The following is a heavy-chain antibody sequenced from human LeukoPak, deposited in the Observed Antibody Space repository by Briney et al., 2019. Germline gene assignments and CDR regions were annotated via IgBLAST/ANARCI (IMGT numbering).Heavy chain of an antibody. V-gene: IGHV5-51*01. CDR2: IYPGDSDT. CDR1: GYSFTSYW. Sequence: GESLKISCKGSGYSFTSYWIGWVRQMPGKGLEWMGIIYPGDSDTRYSPSFQGQVTISADKSISTAYLQWGSLKASDTAMYYCARIGGFVAARPDEPLEYWGQGTLVTVSS. J-gene: IGHJ4*02. D-gene: IGHD3-3*01. CDR3: ARIGGFVAARPDEPLEY.